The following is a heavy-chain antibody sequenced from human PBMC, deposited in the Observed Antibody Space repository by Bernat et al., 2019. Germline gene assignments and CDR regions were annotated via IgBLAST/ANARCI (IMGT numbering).Heavy chain of an antibody. D-gene: IGHD5-24*01. CDR3: ATRRHTGYNYNYYGMDV. CDR2: ISTSGGST. V-gene: IGHV3-23*01. CDR1: EFTLSSYA. Sequence: EVQLLESGGGLVQPGGSLRLSCAASEFTLSSYATSWVRQAPGKGLEWVSAISTSGGSTFYADSVKGRFTISRDNSKNMVYLQMNSLRAEDTAVYYCATRRHTGYNYNYYGMDVWGEGTTVTVSS. J-gene: IGHJ6*04.